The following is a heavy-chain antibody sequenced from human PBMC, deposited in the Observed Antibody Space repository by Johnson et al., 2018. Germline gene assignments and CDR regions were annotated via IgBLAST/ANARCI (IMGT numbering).Heavy chain of an antibody. CDR1: GFTFSSYW. CDR3: ARMYCSGCTGYPVVFDI. CDR2: IKQDGSVK. J-gene: IGHJ3*02. Sequence: VQLVQSGGGLVQPGGSLRLSCAVSGFTFSSYWMSWVRQAPGKGLEWVANIKQDGSVKYYVDSVKGRFTISRDNAKNLFYLQSKSLRAGDTAFDYWARMYCSGCTGYPVVFDIWGQGTMVTGSS. V-gene: IGHV3-7*01. D-gene: IGHD2-15*01.